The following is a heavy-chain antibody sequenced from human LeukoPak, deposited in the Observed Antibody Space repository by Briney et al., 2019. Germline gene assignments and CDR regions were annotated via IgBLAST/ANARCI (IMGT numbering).Heavy chain of an antibody. CDR2: INPSGGST. CDR1: GYTFTSYY. CDR3: ARGGFTLGATPYYYYMDV. V-gene: IGHV1-46*01. D-gene: IGHD1-26*01. Sequence: GASVKVSCKASGYTFTSYYMHWVRQAPGQGLEWMGIINPSGGSTSYAQKFQGRVTMTRDTSISTAYMELSRLRSDDTAVYYCARGGFTLGATPYYYYMDVWGKGTTVTVSS. J-gene: IGHJ6*03.